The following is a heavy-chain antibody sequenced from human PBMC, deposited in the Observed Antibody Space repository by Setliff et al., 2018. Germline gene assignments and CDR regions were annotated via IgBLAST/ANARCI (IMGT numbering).Heavy chain of an antibody. Sequence: PGGSLRLSCSVSGITLINAWMTWVRQAPGKGPEWVGRIKSSREGATSDYGAPAKGRFTISRDDSKQMIFLQMHNLKTEDTGFYYCATGPRDSRNYLTWLGSWGQGTLVTVS. CDR2: IKSSREGATS. D-gene: IGHD3-22*01. V-gene: IGHV3-15*01. J-gene: IGHJ5*01. CDR1: GITLINAW. CDR3: ATGPRDSRNYLTWLGS.